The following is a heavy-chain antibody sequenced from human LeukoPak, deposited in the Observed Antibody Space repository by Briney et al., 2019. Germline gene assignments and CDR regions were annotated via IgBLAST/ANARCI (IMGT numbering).Heavy chain of an antibody. V-gene: IGHV3-48*03. Sequence: GGSLRLSCAASGFTFSSYEMNWVRQAPGKGREWVSYLIISGSPIFYADSLKGPFTISRDNAKNSLYLQMNSLRAEDTAVYYCACITKHFDYWGQGTLVTVSS. CDR3: ACITKHFDY. D-gene: IGHD3-10*01. CDR1: GFTFSSYE. CDR2: LIISGSPI. J-gene: IGHJ4*02.